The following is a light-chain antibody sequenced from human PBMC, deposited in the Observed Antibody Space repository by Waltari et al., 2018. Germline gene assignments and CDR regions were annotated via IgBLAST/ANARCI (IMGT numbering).Light chain of an antibody. CDR1: DIGSKH. Sequence: SFVLTQRPSVSVAPGKTARITCVGNDIGSKHVNWYQQKQGQAPLLVIYYDSGRPSGIPERFSGSNSGNTATLTISRVEAGDEADYYCQVWDSYGDHLVVFGGGTNLGVV. CDR2: YDS. CDR3: QVWDSYGDHLVV. J-gene: IGLJ2*01. V-gene: IGLV3-21*01.